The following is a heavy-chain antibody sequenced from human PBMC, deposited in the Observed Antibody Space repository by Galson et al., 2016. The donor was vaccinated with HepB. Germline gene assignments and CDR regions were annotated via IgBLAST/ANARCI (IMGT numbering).Heavy chain of an antibody. CDR2: ISTSGDM. Sequence: SLRLSCAASGFTFSSYSLTWVRQAPGKGLDWVSYISTSGDMNYADSVKGRFTISRDNAKSSLYLQMDSLRAEDTALYYCARVGNWKRCDYWGQGTLVTVSS. V-gene: IGHV3-48*01. CDR3: ARVGNWKRCDY. J-gene: IGHJ4*02. CDR1: GFTFSSYS. D-gene: IGHD1-20*01.